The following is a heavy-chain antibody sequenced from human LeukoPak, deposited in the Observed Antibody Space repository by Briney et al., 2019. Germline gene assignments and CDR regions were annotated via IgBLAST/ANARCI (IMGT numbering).Heavy chain of an antibody. Sequence: ASVKVSCKASGYTFTSYGISWVRQAPGQGLEWMGWISAYNGNTNYAQKLQGRVTMTTDTSTSTAYMELRSLRSDDTAVYYCARVPSNYDILTGYFDYWGQGTLVTVSS. V-gene: IGHV1-18*01. CDR2: ISAYNGNT. CDR1: GYTFTSYG. J-gene: IGHJ4*02. CDR3: ARVPSNYDILTGYFDY. D-gene: IGHD3-9*01.